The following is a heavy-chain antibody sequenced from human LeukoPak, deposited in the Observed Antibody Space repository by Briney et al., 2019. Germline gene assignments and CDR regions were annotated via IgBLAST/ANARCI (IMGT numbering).Heavy chain of an antibody. D-gene: IGHD4/OR15-4a*01. Sequence: SETLSLTCTVSGCSISSYYWSWIRQPAGKGLEWVGCIYTSGSTNYNPSLKSRVTMSVDTSKNQFSLKLSSVTAADTAVYYCARFTRYGGNGDYWGQGTLVTVSS. CDR3: ARFTRYGGNGDY. CDR2: IYTSGST. V-gene: IGHV4-4*07. CDR1: GCSISSYY. J-gene: IGHJ4*02.